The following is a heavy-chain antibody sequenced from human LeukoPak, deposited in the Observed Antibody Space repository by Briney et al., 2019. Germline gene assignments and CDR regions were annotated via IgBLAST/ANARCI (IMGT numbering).Heavy chain of an antibody. V-gene: IGHV3-66*01. J-gene: IGHJ4*02. D-gene: IGHD3-10*01. CDR1: GFTVSSNY. CDR3: AGTYYYGSGVDY. CDR2: IYSGGST. Sequence: GGSLRLSRAASGFTVSSNYMSWVRQAPGKGLEWVPVIYSGGSTYYADSVKGRFTISRDNSKNTLYLQMNSLRAEDTAVYYCAGTYYYGSGVDYWGQGTLVAVSS.